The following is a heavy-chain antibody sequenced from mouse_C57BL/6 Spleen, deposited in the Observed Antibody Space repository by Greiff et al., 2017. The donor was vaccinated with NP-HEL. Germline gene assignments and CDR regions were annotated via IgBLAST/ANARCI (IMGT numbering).Heavy chain of an antibody. CDR3: AREGHYDPLDY. V-gene: IGHV1-55*01. D-gene: IGHD2-4*01. CDR2: IYPGSGST. Sequence: VQLQQPGAELVKPGASVKLSCKASGYTFTSYWITWVKQRPGQGLEWIGDIYPGSGSTNYNEKFKSKATLTVDTSSSTAYMQLSSLTSEDSAVYYCAREGHYDPLDYWGQGTTLTVSS. J-gene: IGHJ2*01. CDR1: GYTFTSYW.